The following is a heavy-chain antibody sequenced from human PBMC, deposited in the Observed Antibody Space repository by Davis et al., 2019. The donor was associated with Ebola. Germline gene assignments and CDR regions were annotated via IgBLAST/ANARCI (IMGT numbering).Heavy chain of an antibody. CDR1: GYTFTSYG. Sequence: ASVKVSCKASGYTFTSYGISWVRQAPGQGLEWMGWISAYNGNTNYAQKLQGRVTMTTDTSTSTAYMELRSLRSDDTAVYYCARVDRKRVYYHFDYWGQGTLVTVSS. J-gene: IGHJ4*02. CDR2: ISAYNGNT. D-gene: IGHD2-8*01. V-gene: IGHV1-18*01. CDR3: ARVDRKRVYYHFDY.